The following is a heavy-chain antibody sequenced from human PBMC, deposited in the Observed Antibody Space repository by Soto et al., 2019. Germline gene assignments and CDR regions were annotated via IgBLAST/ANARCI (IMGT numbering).Heavy chain of an antibody. Sequence: SETLSLTCTVSGGSISSSSYYWGWIRQPPGKGLEWIGSIYYSGSTYYNPSLKSRVTISVDTSKNQFSLKLSSVTAADTAVYYCARRTLYCSSTSCYRGIHWFDPWGQGTLVTVSS. CDR1: GGSISSSSYY. CDR2: IYYSGST. J-gene: IGHJ5*02. V-gene: IGHV4-39*01. CDR3: ARRTLYCSSTSCYRGIHWFDP. D-gene: IGHD2-2*02.